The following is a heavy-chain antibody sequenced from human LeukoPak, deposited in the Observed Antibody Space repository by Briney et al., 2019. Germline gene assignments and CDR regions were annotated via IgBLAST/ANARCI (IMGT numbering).Heavy chain of an antibody. J-gene: IGHJ4*02. V-gene: IGHV4-31*03. CDR3: ASLSLRRPYRTFDY. CDR1: GGSISSGGYY. D-gene: IGHD5-18*01. Sequence: SQTLSLTCTVSGGSISSGGYYWSWIRQHPGKGLEWIGYIYYSGCTYYNPSLKSRVTISVDTSKNQFSLKLSSVTAADTAVYYCASLSLRRPYRTFDYWGQGTLVTVSS. CDR2: IYYSGCT.